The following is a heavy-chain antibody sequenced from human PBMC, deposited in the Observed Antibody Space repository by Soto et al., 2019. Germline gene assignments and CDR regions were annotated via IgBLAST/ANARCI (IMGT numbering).Heavy chain of an antibody. V-gene: IGHV4-39*01. J-gene: IGHJ6*02. Sequence: SATLSLTCTLSSSSISRRMYSWDWIRQPPGKGLEWIGSIFYSGSTYYNPSLKSRVTISVDTSKNQFSLTLTSVTAADTAVYYCARHYYDILTGYYIGYGMDVWGQGTTVT. CDR2: IFYSGST. CDR1: SSSISRRMYS. D-gene: IGHD3-9*01. CDR3: ARHYYDILTGYYIGYGMDV.